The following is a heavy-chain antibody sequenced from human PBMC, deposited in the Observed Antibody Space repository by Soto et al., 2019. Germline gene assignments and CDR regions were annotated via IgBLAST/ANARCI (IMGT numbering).Heavy chain of an antibody. V-gene: IGHV4-59*01. CDR2: IYYSGST. CDR1: GGSISSYY. Sequence: LSLTCRVSGGSISSYYWSWIRQPPGKGLEWIGYIYYSGSTNYNPSLKSRVTISVDTSKNQFSLKLSSVTAADTAVYYCARRSKTGLRFDYSGQGTLLTVSS. J-gene: IGHJ4*02. D-gene: IGHD4-17*01. CDR3: ARRSKTGLRFDY.